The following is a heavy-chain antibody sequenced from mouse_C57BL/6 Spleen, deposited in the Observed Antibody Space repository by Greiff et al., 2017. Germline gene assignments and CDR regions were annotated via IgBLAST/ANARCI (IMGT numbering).Heavy chain of an antibody. CDR1: GYAFSSSW. CDR3: AKADSSGYRYFDV. D-gene: IGHD3-2*02. CDR2: IYPGDGDT. J-gene: IGHJ1*03. Sequence: QVQLQQSGPELVKPGASVKISCKASGYAFSSSWMNWVKQRPGKGLEWIGRIYPGDGDTNYNGKFKGKATLTADKSSSTAYMQLSSLTSEDSAVYCCAKADSSGYRYFDVWGTGTTVTVSS. V-gene: IGHV1-82*01.